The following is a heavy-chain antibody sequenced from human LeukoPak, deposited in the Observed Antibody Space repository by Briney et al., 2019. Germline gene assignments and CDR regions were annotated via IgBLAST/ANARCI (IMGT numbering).Heavy chain of an antibody. CDR1: GFTVSSNY. J-gene: IGHJ6*03. CDR2: IYSGGST. V-gene: IGHV3-53*01. CDR3: ARLVTRYYYYMDV. D-gene: IGHD4-11*01. Sequence: GGSLRLSCAASGFTVSSNYMSWVRQAPGKGLEWVSVIYSGGSTYYADSVKGRFTISRDNSKNTLYLQMNSLRAEDTAVYYCARLVTRYYYYMDVWGEGTTVTVSS.